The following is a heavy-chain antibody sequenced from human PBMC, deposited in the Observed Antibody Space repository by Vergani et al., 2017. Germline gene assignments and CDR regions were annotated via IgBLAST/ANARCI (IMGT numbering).Heavy chain of an antibody. CDR2: IYYSGST. Sequence: QVQLQESGPGLVKPSETLSLTCTVSGGSIRSYYWSWIRQPPGKGLEWIGYIYYSGSTNYNPSLKSRVTISVDTYKNQFSLKLSSVTAADTAVYYCAREGGSSALDYWGQGTLVTVSS. CDR3: AREGGSSALDY. V-gene: IGHV4-59*01. D-gene: IGHD6-6*01. J-gene: IGHJ4*02. CDR1: GGSIRSYY.